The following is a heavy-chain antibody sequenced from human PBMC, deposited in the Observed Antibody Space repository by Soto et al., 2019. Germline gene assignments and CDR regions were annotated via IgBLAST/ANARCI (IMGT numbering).Heavy chain of an antibody. Sequence: QVQLVQSGAEVKKPGSSVKVSCKASGGTFSSYTISWVRQAPGQGLEWMGRIIPILGIANYAQKLQGRDTMTADKSSRTVNKELSSLRSEDTAVYYCARLGDYYDSSGRRGVGMDVWGQGTTVTVSS. J-gene: IGHJ6*02. CDR2: IIPILGIA. CDR1: GGTFSSYT. D-gene: IGHD3-22*01. V-gene: IGHV1-69*02. CDR3: ARLGDYYDSSGRRGVGMDV.